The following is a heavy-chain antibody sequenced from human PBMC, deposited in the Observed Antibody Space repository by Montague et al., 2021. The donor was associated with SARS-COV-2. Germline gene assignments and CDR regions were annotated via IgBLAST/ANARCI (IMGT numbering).Heavy chain of an antibody. J-gene: IGHJ4*02. CDR3: ARGTEYGSGIYSHYYYDH. CDR2: INHSGST. D-gene: IGHD3-10*01. CDR1: GGSFDSDNF. V-gene: IGHV4-34*01. Sequence: SETLSLTCSVSGGSFDSDNFFWGWIRQPPGKGLEWIGEINHSGSTNYNPSLKSRVTISVDTSKNQFSLKLSSVTAADTAVYYCARGTEYGSGIYSHYYYDHWGQGTLVTVSS.